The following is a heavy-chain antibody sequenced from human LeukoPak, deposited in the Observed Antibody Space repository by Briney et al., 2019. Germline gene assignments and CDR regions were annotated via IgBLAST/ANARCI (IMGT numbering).Heavy chain of an antibody. CDR2: INPNSGGT. J-gene: IGHJ4*02. V-gene: IGHV1-2*02. D-gene: IGHD6-13*01. Sequence: ASVKVSCKASGYTFTGYYMHWVRQAPGQGLEWVGWINPNSGGTNYAQKFQGRVTMTRDTSISTAYMELSRLRSDDTAVYYCARLYSSSWFPFDYWGQGTLVTVSS. CDR1: GYTFTGYY. CDR3: ARLYSSSWFPFDY.